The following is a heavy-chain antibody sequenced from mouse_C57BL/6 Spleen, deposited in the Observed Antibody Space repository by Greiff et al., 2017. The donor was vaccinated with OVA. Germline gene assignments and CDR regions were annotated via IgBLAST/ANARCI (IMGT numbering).Heavy chain of an antibody. D-gene: IGHD2-1*01. Sequence: VQLQQSGGGLVKPGGSLKLSCAASGFTFSSYAMSWVRQTPEKRLEWVATISDGGSYTYYPDNVKGRFTISRDNAKNNLYLQMSHLKSEDTAMYYCARDGNYPAWFAYWGQGTLVTVSA. V-gene: IGHV5-4*01. CDR2: ISDGGSYT. CDR1: GFTFSSYA. J-gene: IGHJ3*01. CDR3: ARDGNYPAWFAY.